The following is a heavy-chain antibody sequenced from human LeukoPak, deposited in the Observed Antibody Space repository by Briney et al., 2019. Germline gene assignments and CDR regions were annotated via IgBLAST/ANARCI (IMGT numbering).Heavy chain of an antibody. CDR2: IYSSGTT. J-gene: IGHJ6*03. D-gene: IGHD6-19*01. Sequence: PSETLSLTCTVSGGSISSYYWSWIRQPAGKGLEWIGRIYSSGTTNYNPSLKSRVTMSVDTSKNQFSLKLSSVTAADTAVYYCARLGSSDYYYYYMDVWGKGTTVTISS. CDR3: ARLGSSDYYYYYMDV. V-gene: IGHV4-4*07. CDR1: GGSISSYY.